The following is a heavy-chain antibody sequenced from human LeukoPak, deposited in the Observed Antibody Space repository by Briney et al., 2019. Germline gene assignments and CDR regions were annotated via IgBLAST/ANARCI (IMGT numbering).Heavy chain of an antibody. J-gene: IGHJ6*02. CDR3: ARQGQWLEDYGMDV. V-gene: IGHV4-59*08. D-gene: IGHD6-19*01. CDR2: IYYSGST. Sequence: SETLSLTCTVSGGSISSYYWSWIRQPPGKGLEWIGYIYYSGSTNYNPSLESRVTISVDTSKNQFSLKLSSVTAADTAVYYCARQGQWLEDYGMDVWGQGTTVTVSS. CDR1: GGSISSYY.